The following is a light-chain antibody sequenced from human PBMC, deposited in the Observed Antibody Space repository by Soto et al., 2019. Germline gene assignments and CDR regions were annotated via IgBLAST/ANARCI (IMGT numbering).Light chain of an antibody. Sequence: EIVMTQSPATLSVSPGGRATLSCRASQSISDTLAWYQQKPGQAPRLLIHGASTRATGFPARFSGSGSGTDFTLTISSLQSEDVAAYCCQKYYSVLTFGQGTRLEIK. J-gene: IGKJ5*01. CDR2: GAS. CDR3: QKYYSVLT. V-gene: IGKV3-15*01. CDR1: QSISDT.